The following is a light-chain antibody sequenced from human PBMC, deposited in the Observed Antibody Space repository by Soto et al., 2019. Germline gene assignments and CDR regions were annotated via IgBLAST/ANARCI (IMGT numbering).Light chain of an antibody. V-gene: IGKV3-20*01. CDR1: ESVSSSY. Sequence: EIVLTQSPGTLSLSPGERATLSCRASESVSSSYLAWYQQKPCQAPRLLIFGASSRATGTPDRFSGSGSGTDFTLTISRLEPEDFAVYYCQQYGSSPTWTFGQGTKVDIK. CDR2: GAS. CDR3: QQYGSSPTWT. J-gene: IGKJ1*01.